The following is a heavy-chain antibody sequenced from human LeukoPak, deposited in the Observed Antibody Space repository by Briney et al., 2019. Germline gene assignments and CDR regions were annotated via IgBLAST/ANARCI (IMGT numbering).Heavy chain of an antibody. J-gene: IGHJ4*02. CDR1: GYTFTSYD. CDR3: ARGRDLRYFDWLSPGRDVDY. CDR2: MNPNSGNT. D-gene: IGHD3-9*01. Sequence: GASVKVSCKASGYTFTSYDINWVRQAPGQGLEWMGWMNPNSGNTGYAQKFQGRVTMTRNTSISTAYMELSSLRSEDTAVYYCARGRDLRYFDWLSPGRDVDYWGQGTLVTVSS. V-gene: IGHV1-8*01.